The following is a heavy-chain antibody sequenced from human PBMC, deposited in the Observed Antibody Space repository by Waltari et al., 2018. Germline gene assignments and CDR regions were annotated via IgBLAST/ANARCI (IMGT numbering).Heavy chain of an antibody. CDR2: ISYDGSNE. J-gene: IGHJ4*02. V-gene: IGHV3-30*04. CDR1: GFKFSDYA. Sequence: QVQVVESGGGVVQPGRSLRLSCAASGFKFSDYAMHWIRQAPGKGLDWEAVISYDGSNENYADSVKGRFTISRDNSKNTLYLQMNSLRTEDTAVYYCARLDYWGQGTLVTVSS. CDR3: ARLDY.